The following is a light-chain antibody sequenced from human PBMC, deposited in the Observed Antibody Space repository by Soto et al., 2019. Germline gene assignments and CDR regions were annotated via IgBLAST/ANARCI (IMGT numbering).Light chain of an antibody. CDR2: EDN. CDR1: NRHVGGYHY. CDR3: SSWVDKNNVA. J-gene: IGLJ7*02. V-gene: IGLV2-8*01. Sequence: HSALTQPPSASGAPGQSGTISCTGTNRHVGGYHYVSWYQQKPGKAPRLVSHEDNKRPSGVPDRFSGSKSVNTASLTVAGLPPEDEVEYSCSSWVDKNNVAFGGGTPLTA.